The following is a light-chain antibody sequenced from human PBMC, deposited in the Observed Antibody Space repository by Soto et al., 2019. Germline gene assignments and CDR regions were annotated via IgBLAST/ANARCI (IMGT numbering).Light chain of an antibody. CDR2: AAS. J-gene: IGKJ1*01. Sequence: DIQMTQSPSSLSASVGDRVTITCRASQSISSYLNWYQQKPGKAPKLLIYAASSLQSGVPSRFSGSGSGTDFTLTISSLQPEDFATYYCQQRSNWPGTFGQGTKVEIK. CDR1: QSISSY. CDR3: QQRSNWPGT. V-gene: IGKV1-39*01.